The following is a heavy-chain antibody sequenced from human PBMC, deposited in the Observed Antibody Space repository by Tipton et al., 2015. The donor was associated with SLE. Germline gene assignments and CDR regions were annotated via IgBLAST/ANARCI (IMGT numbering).Heavy chain of an antibody. V-gene: IGHV3-53*01. CDR3: AGGDYPDSSGYYYDY. CDR2: TYSDSTT. D-gene: IGHD3-22*01. J-gene: IGHJ4*02. CDR1: GFIVSSNY. Sequence: SLRLSCAASGFIVSSNYMSWVRQGPGKGLEWDSITYSDSTTFYGDSVKGRSSVSRDNLKNTLFLQMSSLRADDTAIYYCAGGDYPDSSGYYYDYWGQGTLVTVSS.